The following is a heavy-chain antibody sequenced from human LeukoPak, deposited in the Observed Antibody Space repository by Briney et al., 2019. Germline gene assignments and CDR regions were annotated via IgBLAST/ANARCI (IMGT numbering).Heavy chain of an antibody. Sequence: GGSLRLSCSASGLTFSRYWMSWFRQAPGKGLEWVANIKQDGSEKYYVDSVKGRFTISRDNADRSLYLQMTSLRVEDTAVYFCASRYCTGVNCFAASYMCMDVWGKGTTVTVSS. J-gene: IGHJ6*03. D-gene: IGHD2-8*02. CDR1: GLTFSRYW. CDR2: IKQDGSEK. CDR3: ASRYCTGVNCFAASYMCMDV. V-gene: IGHV3-7*01.